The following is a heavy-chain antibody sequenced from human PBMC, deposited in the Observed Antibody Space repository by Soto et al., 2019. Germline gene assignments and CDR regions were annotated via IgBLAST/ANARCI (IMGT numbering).Heavy chain of an antibody. CDR1: GGSISTVGHY. D-gene: IGHD1-1*01. J-gene: IGHJ4*02. CDR2: IYHTGST. CDR3: ARATGTLRSRNCDY. Sequence: PSETLSLTSSVSGGSISTVGHYWTWIRQPPGKGLEWIGSIYHTGSTYYSKSLRSRLTMSVDTSKSQFSLRLSSVTAADTAVYYCARATGTLRSRNCDYWGQGSLVTVSS. V-gene: IGHV4-31*03.